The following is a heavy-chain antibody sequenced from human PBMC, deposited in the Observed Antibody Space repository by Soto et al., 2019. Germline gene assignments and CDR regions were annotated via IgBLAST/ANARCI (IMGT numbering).Heavy chain of an antibody. CDR1: GYSISSGYY. CDR2: IYHSGST. CDR3: ASVSDYYDSSGYPRFDY. J-gene: IGHJ4*02. V-gene: IGHV4-38-2*01. D-gene: IGHD3-22*01. Sequence: PSETLSLTCAVSGYSISSGYYWGWIRQPPGKGLEWIGSIYHSGSTYYNPSLKSRVTISVDTSKNQFSRKLSSVTAADTAVYYCASVSDYYDSSGYPRFDYWGQGTLVTVSS.